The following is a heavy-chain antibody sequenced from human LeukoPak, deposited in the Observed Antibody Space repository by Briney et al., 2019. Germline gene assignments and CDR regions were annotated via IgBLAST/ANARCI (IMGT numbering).Heavy chain of an antibody. CDR3: AKGKYSSGGVPDY. CDR1: GFTFSSYV. V-gene: IGHV3-23*01. D-gene: IGHD6-19*01. CDR2: ISGGGEST. Sequence: PGGSLRLSCSASGFTFSSYVMHWVRQAPGKGLEWVSSISGGGESTYYADSVKGRFTVSRDNSKNTLYLQINSLRGEDTAVYYCAKGKYSSGGVPDYWGQGTLVTVSS. J-gene: IGHJ4*02.